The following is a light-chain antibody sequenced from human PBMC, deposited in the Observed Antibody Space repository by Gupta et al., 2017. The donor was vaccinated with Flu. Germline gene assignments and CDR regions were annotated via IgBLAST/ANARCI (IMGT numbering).Light chain of an antibody. V-gene: IGKV3-11*01. CDR3: QQRVIWPPVT. J-gene: IGKJ5*01. CDR1: QTVSTY. CDR2: DAS. Sequence: ERATLSCRASQTVSTYLIGYQQKPGQAPRLLIYDASYRAPGIPARFSGSESGTDFTLTITNLEPEDSAIYYCQQRVIWPPVTFGQGTRLEIK.